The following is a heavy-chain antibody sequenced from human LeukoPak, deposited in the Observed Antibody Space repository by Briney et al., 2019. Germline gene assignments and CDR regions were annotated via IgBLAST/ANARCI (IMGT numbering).Heavy chain of an antibody. CDR1: GFTFSSFA. CDR3: AKDKTLGYRKLDY. CDR2: ISNSGGST. V-gene: IGHV3-23*01. J-gene: IGHJ4*02. D-gene: IGHD6-13*01. Sequence: GGSLRLSCAASGFTFSSFAITWVRQAPGKGLEWASTISNSGGSTYYADSVKGRFTISRDSSKNTLYLQMNSLRAEDTAVYYCAKDKTLGYRKLDYWGQGTLVTVSS.